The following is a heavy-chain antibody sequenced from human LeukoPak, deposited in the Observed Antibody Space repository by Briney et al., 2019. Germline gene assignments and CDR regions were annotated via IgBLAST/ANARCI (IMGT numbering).Heavy chain of an antibody. D-gene: IGHD1-14*01. CDR3: MTELLGY. J-gene: IGHJ4*02. Sequence: GGSLRLSCAASGFSFSSYWMTWVRQAPGRGLEFVANIRGDGNEEYYMDSMKGRLTISRDNAKNSLFLQMSGLRAEDTAVYYCMTELLGYRGQGTLVTVSS. V-gene: IGHV3-7*03. CDR1: GFSFSSYW. CDR2: IRGDGNEE.